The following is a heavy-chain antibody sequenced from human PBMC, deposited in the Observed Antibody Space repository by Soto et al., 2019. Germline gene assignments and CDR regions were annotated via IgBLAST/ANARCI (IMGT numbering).Heavy chain of an antibody. CDR1: GFTFSSYA. V-gene: IGHV3-23*01. Sequence: GGSLRLSCAASGFTFSSYAMSWVRQAPGKGLEWVSAISGSGGSTYYADSVKGRFTISRDNSKNTLYLQMNSLRAEDTAVYYCAKDRGYDYIWGSPSSDYWGQGTLVTVSS. CDR3: AKDRGYDYIWGSPSSDY. CDR2: ISGSGGST. J-gene: IGHJ4*02. D-gene: IGHD3-16*01.